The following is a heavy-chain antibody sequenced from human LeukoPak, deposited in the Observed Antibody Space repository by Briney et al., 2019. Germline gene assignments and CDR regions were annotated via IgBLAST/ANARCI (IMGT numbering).Heavy chain of an antibody. V-gene: IGHV6-1*01. CDR2: TYYRSKWYN. CDR1: GDSVSSNSAA. J-gene: IGHJ6*02. Sequence: SQTLSLTCAISGDSVSSNSAAWNRIRQSPSRGLEWLGRTYYRSKWYNDYAVSVKSRITINPDTSKNQFSLQLNSVTPEDTAVYYCARDGYSSSWYSNYYYYGMDVWGQGTTVIVS. CDR3: ARDGYSSSWYSNYYYYGMDV. D-gene: IGHD6-13*01.